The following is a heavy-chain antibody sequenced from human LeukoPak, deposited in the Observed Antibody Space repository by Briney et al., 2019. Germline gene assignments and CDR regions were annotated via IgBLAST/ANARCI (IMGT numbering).Heavy chain of an antibody. V-gene: IGHV1-18*01. Sequence: ASVKVSCKASGYTFATFGITWVRQAPGQGLEWVGWISAYNGDTHFKQKFQGRVTMTTDPATATASLELRSLGYDDTAVYFCARAPREGAFDYWGQGTLIIVSS. CDR3: ARAPREGAFDY. CDR1: GYTFATFG. D-gene: IGHD1-26*01. J-gene: IGHJ4*02. CDR2: ISAYNGDT.